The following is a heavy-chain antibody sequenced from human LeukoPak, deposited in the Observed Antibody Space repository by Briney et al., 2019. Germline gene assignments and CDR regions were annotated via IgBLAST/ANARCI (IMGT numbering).Heavy chain of an antibody. CDR2: IIPIFGTA. D-gene: IGHD6-19*01. J-gene: IGHJ6*03. CDR3: AKTSSGWYVPWSNYYYYMDV. CDR1: GGTFSSYA. Sequence: ASVKVSCKASGGTFSSYAISWVRQAPGQGLEWMGGIIPIFGTANCAQKFQGRVTITADESTSTAYMELSSLRAEDTAVYYCAKTSSGWYVPWSNYYYYMDVWGKGTTVTVSS. V-gene: IGHV1-69*13.